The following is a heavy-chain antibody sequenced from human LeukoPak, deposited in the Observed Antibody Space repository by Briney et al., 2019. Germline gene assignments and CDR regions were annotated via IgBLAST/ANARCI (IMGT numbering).Heavy chain of an antibody. J-gene: IGHJ4*02. CDR3: AKDTNSGSYWGYFDY. CDR2: ISWNSGSI. CDR1: GFTFDDYA. D-gene: IGHD1-26*01. Sequence: PGRSLRLSCAASGFTFDDYAMHWVRQAPGKGLEWVSGISWNSGSIGYADSVKGRFTISRDNAKNSLYLQMNSLRAEDTALYYCAKDTNSGSYWGYFDYWGQGTLVTVSS. V-gene: IGHV3-9*01.